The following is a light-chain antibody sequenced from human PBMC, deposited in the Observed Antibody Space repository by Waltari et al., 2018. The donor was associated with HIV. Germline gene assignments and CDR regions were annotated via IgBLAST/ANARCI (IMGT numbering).Light chain of an antibody. V-gene: IGKV1-39*01. CDR1: QTIGIY. CDR2: AAS. J-gene: IGKJ4*01. Sequence: DIQMTQSPSSLSASVGDRVTITCRASQTIGIYLNWYQQKPGKAPNLLIYAASRLQSGVPSRFRGSGSETDFTLTISSLQPEDFATYYCQQSYSTPPTSGGGTKVDIK. CDR3: QQSYSTPPT.